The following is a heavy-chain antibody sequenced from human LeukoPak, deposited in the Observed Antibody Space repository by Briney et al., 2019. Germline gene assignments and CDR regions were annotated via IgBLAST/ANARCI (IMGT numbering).Heavy chain of an antibody. V-gene: IGHV1-2*02. CDR2: INPNSGGT. J-gene: IGHJ4*02. Sequence: ASVKVSCKASGYTFTGYYMHWVRQAPGQGLEWMGWINPNSGGTNYAQTFQGRVTMTRDTSISTAYMELSRLRSDDTAVYYCARDGRDPVLVPAANDYWGQGTLVTVSS. CDR3: ARDGRDPVLVPAANDY. D-gene: IGHD2-2*01. CDR1: GYTFTGYY.